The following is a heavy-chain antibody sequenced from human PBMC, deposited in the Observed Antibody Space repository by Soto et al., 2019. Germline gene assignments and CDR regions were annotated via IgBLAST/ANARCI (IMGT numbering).Heavy chain of an antibody. J-gene: IGHJ4*02. Sequence: QTGGSLRLSCAASGFTVSSNYMTWVRQAPGKGLEWVSVIYSGGSTYYADSVKGRFTISRDNSKNTLYLQMNSLRAEDTALYYCARDSRNRNFFDYWGQGTLVTVSS. V-gene: IGHV3-53*01. CDR2: IYSGGST. CDR1: GFTVSSNY. D-gene: IGHD2-2*01. CDR3: ARDSRNRNFFDY.